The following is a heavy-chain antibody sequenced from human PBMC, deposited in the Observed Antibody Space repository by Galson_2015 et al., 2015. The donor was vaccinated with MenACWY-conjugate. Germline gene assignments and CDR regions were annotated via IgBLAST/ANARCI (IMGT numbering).Heavy chain of an antibody. J-gene: IGHJ2*01. CDR3: ATDGSSVGYRAFDF. D-gene: IGHD6-25*01. V-gene: IGHV3-48*03. CDR1: GFTFSSYG. CDR2: ISSSGSTT. Sequence: SLRLSCAASGFTFSSYGMNWVRQAPGKGLEWLSYISSSGSTTYYADSLKGRFTISRDNAKNTLYLQVNSLRPEDTAVFYCATDGSSVGYRAFDFSGRGTLVTVS.